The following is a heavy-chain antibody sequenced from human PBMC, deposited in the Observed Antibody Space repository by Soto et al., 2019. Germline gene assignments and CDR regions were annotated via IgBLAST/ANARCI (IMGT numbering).Heavy chain of an antibody. D-gene: IGHD2-2*01. CDR3: ARALGYCSSTSCYAGPFDY. Sequence: QVQLVQSGAEVKKPGASVKVSCKASGYTFSSYYMHWVRQAPGQGLEWMGIINPSGGSTSYAQKFQGRVTMTRDTSTSTVYMELSSLRSDDTAVYYCARALGYCSSTSCYAGPFDYWGQGTLVTVSS. J-gene: IGHJ4*02. CDR1: GYTFSSYY. CDR2: INPSGGST. V-gene: IGHV1-46*01.